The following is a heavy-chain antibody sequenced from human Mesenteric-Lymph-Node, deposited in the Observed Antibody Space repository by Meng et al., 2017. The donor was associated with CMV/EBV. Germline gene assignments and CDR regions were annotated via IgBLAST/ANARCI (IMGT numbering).Heavy chain of an antibody. V-gene: IGHV3-30*02. CDR3: ARDRSGHAPDYGMDV. CDR1: GFTFSSYG. D-gene: IGHD6-25*01. J-gene: IGHJ6*02. CDR2: IRYDGSNK. Sequence: GESLKISCAASGFTFSSYGMHWVRQAPGKGLEWVAFIRYDGSNKYYADSVKGRFTISRDNSKNTLYLQMNSLGPEDTGVYYCARDRSGHAPDYGMDVWGQGTTVTVSS.